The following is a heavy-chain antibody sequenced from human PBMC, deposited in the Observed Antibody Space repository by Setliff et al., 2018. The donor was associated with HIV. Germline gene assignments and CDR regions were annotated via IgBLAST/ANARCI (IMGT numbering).Heavy chain of an antibody. CDR3: ARPLSTSYNFWGDASAV. D-gene: IGHD3-3*01. Sequence: SETLSLTCAVYGGSFSGYYWSWIRQPPGKGLEWIGSIYYTGSTYYNLSLKSRVTISVDTSKNQFSLKLTSVTAADTAVYYCARPLSTSYNFWGDASAVWGQGTVVTVSS. V-gene: IGHV4-34*01. CDR1: GGSFSGYY. CDR2: IYYTGST. J-gene: IGHJ3*01.